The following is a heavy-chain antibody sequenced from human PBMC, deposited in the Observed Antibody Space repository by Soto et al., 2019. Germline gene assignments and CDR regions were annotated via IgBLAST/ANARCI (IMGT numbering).Heavy chain of an antibody. V-gene: IGHV3-23*01. CDR1: GFTFSSYA. Sequence: PGGSLRLSCAASGFTFSSYAMSWVRQAPGKGLEWVSAISGSGGSTYYADSVKGRFTISRDNSKNTLYLQMNSLRAEDTAVYYCARISSKRWTRNADYWGQGTLVTVSS. D-gene: IGHD1-1*01. CDR2: ISGSGGST. J-gene: IGHJ4*02. CDR3: ARISSKRWTRNADY.